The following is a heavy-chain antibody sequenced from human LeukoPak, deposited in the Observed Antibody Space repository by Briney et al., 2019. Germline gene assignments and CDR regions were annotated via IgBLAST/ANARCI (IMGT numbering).Heavy chain of an antibody. CDR2: INSDGINT. Sequence: GGSLRLSCAASGFTFSNYWMHWVRQAPGKGLVWVSRINSDGINTSYADSVKGRFTISRDNAKNTLYLQMNSLRAEDTAVYYCVRERNDYANWFDPWGQGTLVIVSS. D-gene: IGHD4-17*01. CDR1: GFTFSNYW. J-gene: IGHJ5*02. CDR3: VRERNDYANWFDP. V-gene: IGHV3-74*01.